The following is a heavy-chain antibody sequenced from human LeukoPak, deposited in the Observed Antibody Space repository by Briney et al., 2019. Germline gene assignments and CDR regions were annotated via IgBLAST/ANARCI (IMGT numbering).Heavy chain of an antibody. Sequence: GASVKVSCKASGYTFTGYYMQWVRQAPGQGLEWMGWINPNSGDTNYAQKFQGRVTMTRDMSTSTVYMELSSLRSEDTAVYYCAAEVGASELYYFDYWGQGTLVTVSS. CDR1: GYTFTGYY. CDR2: INPNSGDT. D-gene: IGHD1-26*01. CDR3: AAEVGASELYYFDY. V-gene: IGHV1-2*02. J-gene: IGHJ4*02.